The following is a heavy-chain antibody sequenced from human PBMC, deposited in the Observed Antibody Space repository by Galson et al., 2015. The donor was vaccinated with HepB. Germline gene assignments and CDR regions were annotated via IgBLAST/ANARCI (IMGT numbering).Heavy chain of an antibody. J-gene: IGHJ4*02. CDR1: GFTFRDHY. D-gene: IGHD4-17*01. V-gene: IGHV3-11*01. Sequence: SLRLSCAASGFTFRDHYMTWIRQSPGKGPDWVSHISLSGDSKCYAESVKGRVTSSRDNTKNSLSLQMNNLVPEDTAVYYCAKLRVQADYGDYAIDSWGRGALVIVSS. CDR2: ISLSGDSK. CDR3: AKLRVQADYGDYAIDS.